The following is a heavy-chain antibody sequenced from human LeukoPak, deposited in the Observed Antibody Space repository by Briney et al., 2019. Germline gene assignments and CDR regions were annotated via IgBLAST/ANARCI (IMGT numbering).Heavy chain of an antibody. Sequence: GGSLRLSCAASGFTFSSYSMNWVRQAPGKGLEWVSSISSSSSYIYYAGSVKGRFTISRDNAKNSLYLQMNSLRAEDTAVYYCARAWGYYMPTFDYWGQGTLVTVSS. V-gene: IGHV3-21*01. D-gene: IGHD1-26*01. CDR2: ISSSSSYI. CDR3: ARAWGYYMPTFDY. CDR1: GFTFSSYS. J-gene: IGHJ4*02.